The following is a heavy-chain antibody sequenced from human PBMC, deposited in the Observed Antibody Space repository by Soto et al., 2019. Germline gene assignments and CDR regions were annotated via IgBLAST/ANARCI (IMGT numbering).Heavy chain of an antibody. V-gene: IGHV6-1*01. D-gene: IGHD1-20*01. CDR1: WYSFSINIAA. CDR2: TYYRSKWYN. Sequence: PSQTLSLTCAISWYSFSINIAACNWIRQSPSRGLEWLGRTYYRSKWYNDYAVSVKSRITINPDTSKNQFSLQLNSVTPEDTAVYYCERGATRITGTQEFDPWGQGTLVTVSS. J-gene: IGHJ5*02. CDR3: ERGATRITGTQEFDP.